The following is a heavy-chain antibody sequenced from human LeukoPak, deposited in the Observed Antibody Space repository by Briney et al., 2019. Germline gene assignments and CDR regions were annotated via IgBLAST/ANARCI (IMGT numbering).Heavy chain of an antibody. CDR3: ARDFYYGSGSYFNYYYYSRDV. CDR1: GYTFTSYG. J-gene: IGHJ6*03. V-gene: IGHV1-18*01. CDR2: ISAYNGNT. Sequence: ASVKVSCKASGYTFTSYGISWVRQAPGQGLEWMGWISAYNGNTNYAQKLQGRVTMTTDTSTSTAYMELRSLRSDDTAVYYCARDFYYGSGSYFNYYYYSRDVWGKGPTVTVSS. D-gene: IGHD3-10*01.